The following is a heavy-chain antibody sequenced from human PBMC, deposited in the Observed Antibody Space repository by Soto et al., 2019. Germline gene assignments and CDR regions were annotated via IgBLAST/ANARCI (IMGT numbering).Heavy chain of an antibody. CDR3: ARDKSSSGWYGGVDY. V-gene: IGHV4-34*01. CDR1: GGSFSGYY. D-gene: IGHD6-19*01. J-gene: IGHJ4*02. CDR2: INHSGST. Sequence: PSETLSLTCAVYGGSFSGYYWSWIRQPPGKGLEWIGEINHSGSTNYNPSLKSRVTISVDTSKNQFSLKLSSVTAADTAVYYCARDKSSSGWYGGVDYWGQGTLVTVS.